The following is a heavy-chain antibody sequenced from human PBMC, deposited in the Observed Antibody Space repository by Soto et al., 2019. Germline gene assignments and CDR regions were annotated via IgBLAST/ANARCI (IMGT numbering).Heavy chain of an antibody. J-gene: IGHJ4*02. V-gene: IGHV4-34*01. CDR1: GGSFSGYY. CDR3: ARGLGKTTGGRPPVGSYYFDY. CDR2: INHSGST. Sequence: QVQLQQWGAGLLKPSETLSLTCAVYGGSFSGYYWSWIRQPPGKGLEWIGEINHSGSTNDNPSLKRRGTISVDTSKDQFSLKLSSVTAADTAVYYCARGLGKTTGGRPPVGSYYFDYWGQGTLVTVSS. D-gene: IGHD1-26*01.